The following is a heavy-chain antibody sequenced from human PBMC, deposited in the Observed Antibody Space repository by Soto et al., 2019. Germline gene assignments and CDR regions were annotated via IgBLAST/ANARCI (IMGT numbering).Heavy chain of an antibody. Sequence: PGGSLRLSCAASGFTFSTYWMHWVRQAPGKGLVWVSRINSDGSSSSNADFVEGRFTISRDNAKNTLYLQMNSLRAEDTAVYYCARGSCSRGSCYSDWFDPWGQGTLVTVSS. CDR1: GFTFSTYW. D-gene: IGHD2-15*01. V-gene: IGHV3-74*01. CDR3: ARGSCSRGSCYSDWFDP. CDR2: INSDGSSS. J-gene: IGHJ5*02.